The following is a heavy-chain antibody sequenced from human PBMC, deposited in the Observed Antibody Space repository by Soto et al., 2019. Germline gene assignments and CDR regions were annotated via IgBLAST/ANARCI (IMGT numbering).Heavy chain of an antibody. J-gene: IGHJ4*02. D-gene: IGHD4-17*01. CDR3: AMTTVTTWEYFAY. CDR1: GGSISSYY. Sequence: SETLSLTCTVSGGSISSYYGSWIRQPPGKGLEWIGYIYYSGSTNYNPSLKSRVTISVDTSKNQFSLKLSSVTAADTAVYYCAMTTVTTWEYFAYWGQGTLVTVSS. V-gene: IGHV4-59*01. CDR2: IYYSGST.